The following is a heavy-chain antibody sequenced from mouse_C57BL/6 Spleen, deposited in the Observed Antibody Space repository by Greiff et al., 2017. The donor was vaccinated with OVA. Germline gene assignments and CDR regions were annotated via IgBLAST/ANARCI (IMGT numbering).Heavy chain of an antibody. CDR1: GYTFTSYW. CDR3: ARYTTVVDWYFDV. V-gene: IGHV1-74*01. J-gene: IGHJ1*03. Sequence: QVQLQQPGAELVKPGASVKVSCKASGYTFTSYWMHWVKQRPGQGLEWIGRIHPSDSDTNYNQKFKGKATLTVDKSSSTAYMQLSSLTSEDSAVYYCARYTTVVDWYFDVWGTGTTVTVSS. D-gene: IGHD1-1*01. CDR2: IHPSDSDT.